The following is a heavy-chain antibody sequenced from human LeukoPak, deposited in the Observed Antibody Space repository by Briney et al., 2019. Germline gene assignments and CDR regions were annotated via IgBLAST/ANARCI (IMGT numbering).Heavy chain of an antibody. J-gene: IGHJ4*02. D-gene: IGHD5-24*01. CDR2: INYSGDT. Sequence: SETLSLTCTVSGGSIGSTIFYWGWNRQPPGKGLEWIGSINYSGDTHYNPSLKSRVTISLDTSKNQVSLTLRSVTAADTAVYYCAREARGEMTTSPLDYWGQGTRVTVSS. CDR1: GGSIGSTIFY. CDR3: AREARGEMTTSPLDY. V-gene: IGHV4-39*02.